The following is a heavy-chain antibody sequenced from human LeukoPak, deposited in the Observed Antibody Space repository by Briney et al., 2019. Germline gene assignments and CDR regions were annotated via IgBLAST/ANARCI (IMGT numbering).Heavy chain of an antibody. J-gene: IGHJ6*03. CDR3: ARGAYDFWSGYQDYMDV. CDR2: IYYSGST. Sequence: SETLSLTCTVSGGSISSSSYYWGWIRQPPGKGLEWIGSIYYSGSTYYNPSLKSRVTISVDTSKNQFSLKLSSVTAADTAVYYCARGAYDFWSGYQDYMDVWGKGTTVTVSS. V-gene: IGHV4-39*01. CDR1: GGSISSSSYY. D-gene: IGHD3-3*01.